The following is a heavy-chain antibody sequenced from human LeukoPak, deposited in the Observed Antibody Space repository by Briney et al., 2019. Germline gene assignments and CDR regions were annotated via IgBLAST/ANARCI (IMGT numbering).Heavy chain of an antibody. CDR2: IWYDGSNK. CDR3: ARDRYYDILTGYSGDYFDY. CDR1: GFTLSSYG. D-gene: IGHD3-9*01. J-gene: IGHJ4*02. V-gene: IGHV3-33*01. Sequence: GGSLRLSCAASGFTLSSYGMHWVRQAPGKGLEWVAVIWYDGSNKYYADSVKGRFTISRDNSKNTLYLQMNSLRAEDTAVYYCARDRYYDILTGYSGDYFDYWGQGTLVTVSS.